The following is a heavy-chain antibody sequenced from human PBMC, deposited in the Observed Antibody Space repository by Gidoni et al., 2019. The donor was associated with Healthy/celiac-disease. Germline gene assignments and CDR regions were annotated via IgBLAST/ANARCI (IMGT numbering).Heavy chain of an antibody. D-gene: IGHD2-21*02. CDR2: TIHSGST. CDR1: GGSFSGYY. Sequence: QVQLQQWGAGLLKPSETLSLTCAVYGGSFSGYYWSWIRQPPGKGLEGIGKTIHSGSTNYNPPFKSRVPIPLDTPKTQSPRNLSLVPAAAPPCFYVARGGDFVAFNIGGKGPMVTFPP. CDR3: ARGGDFVAFNI. J-gene: IGHJ3*02. V-gene: IGHV4-34*01.